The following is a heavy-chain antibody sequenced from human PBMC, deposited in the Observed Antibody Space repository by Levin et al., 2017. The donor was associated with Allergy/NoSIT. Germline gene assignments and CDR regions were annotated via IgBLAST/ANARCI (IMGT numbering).Heavy chain of an antibody. J-gene: IGHJ4*02. CDR2: INSDGSLI. CDR3: ARLSGYADYDWGFFDY. Sequence: LAGGSLRLSCVGSGFTFSNYWIHWIRQAPGKGLVWLARINSDGSLINYADSVKGRFTISSDSAKNTVYLQLNSLRVEDTAVYYCARLSGYADYDWGFFDYWGQGALVTVSS. CDR1: GFTFSNYW. D-gene: IGHD5-12*01. V-gene: IGHV3-74*01.